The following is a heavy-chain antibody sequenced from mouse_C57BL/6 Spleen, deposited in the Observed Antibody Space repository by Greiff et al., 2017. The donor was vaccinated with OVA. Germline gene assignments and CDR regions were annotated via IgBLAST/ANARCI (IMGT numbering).Heavy chain of an antibody. CDR3: ARGGPTIVTTVYFDY. Sequence: EVQLQESGPGLVKPSQSLSLTCSVTGYSITSGYYWNWIRQFPGNKLEWMGYISYDGSNNYNPSLKNRISITRDTSKNQFFLKLNSVTTEDTATYYCARGGPTIVTTVYFDYWGQGTTLTVSS. V-gene: IGHV3-6*01. J-gene: IGHJ2*01. D-gene: IGHD2-5*01. CDR2: ISYDGSN. CDR1: GYSITSGYY.